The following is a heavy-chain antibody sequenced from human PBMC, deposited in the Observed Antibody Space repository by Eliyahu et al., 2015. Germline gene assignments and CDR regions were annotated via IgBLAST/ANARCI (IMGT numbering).Heavy chain of an antibody. Sequence: QVQLQQWGAGLLKPSETLXLTCAXXGGSFXGYYWSWXRQPPGKGLEWIGEINXSGSTNYNPSLKSRVTISVDTSKNQFSLKLSSVTAADTAVYYCARGGGFDAGIAARPYYYYYYGMDVWGQGTTVTVSS. D-gene: IGHD6-6*01. J-gene: IGHJ6*02. CDR2: INXSGST. CDR3: ARGGGFDAGIAARPYYYYYYGMDV. V-gene: IGHV4-34*01. CDR1: GGSFXGYY.